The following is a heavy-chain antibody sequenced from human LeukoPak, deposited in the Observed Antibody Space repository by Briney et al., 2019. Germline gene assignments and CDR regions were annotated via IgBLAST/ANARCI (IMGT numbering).Heavy chain of an antibody. CDR3: AKATPRGYSYGQPLDY. CDR1: GFTFSSYA. D-gene: IGHD5-18*01. V-gene: IGHV3-23*01. J-gene: IGHJ4*02. Sequence: GGSLRLSCAASGFTFSSYAMSWVRQAPGKGLEWVSAIGGSGGSTYYADSVRGRFTISRDNSKNTLYLQMNSLRAEDTAVYYCAKATPRGYSYGQPLDYWGQGTLVTVSS. CDR2: IGGSGGST.